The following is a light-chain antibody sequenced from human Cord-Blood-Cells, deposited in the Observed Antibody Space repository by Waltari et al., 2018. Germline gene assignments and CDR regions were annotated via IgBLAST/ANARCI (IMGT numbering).Light chain of an antibody. CDR3: QVWDSSSDVV. CDR1: NIGSKS. J-gene: IGLJ2*01. V-gene: IGLV3-21*03. Sequence: SYVLTQPPSVSVAPGKTARITCGGNNIGSKSVHWYQQKPGQAPVLVVYDDSERPSGIPERFSGSNSGNTATLTISRVEAGDEADYYCQVWDSSSDVVFVGGTKLTVL. CDR2: DDS.